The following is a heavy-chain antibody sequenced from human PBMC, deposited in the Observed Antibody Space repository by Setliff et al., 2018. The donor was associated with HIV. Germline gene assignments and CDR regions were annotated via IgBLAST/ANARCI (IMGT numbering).Heavy chain of an antibody. CDR3: ARVFPVVTAEDNRFDP. CDR2: IYASGTT. J-gene: IGHJ5*02. D-gene: IGHD2-21*02. V-gene: IGHV4-4*09. CDR1: GGSVSIYH. Sequence: SETLSLTCTVSGGSVSIYHLSWLRQSPGKGLECIGYIYASGTTQYNPSLESRATISLDTSKNQIALKLKSVTAADTAMYYCARVFPVVTAEDNRFDPWGQGTLVTVSS.